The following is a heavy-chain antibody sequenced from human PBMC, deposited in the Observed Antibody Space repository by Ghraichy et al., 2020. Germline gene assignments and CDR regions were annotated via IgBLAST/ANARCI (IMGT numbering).Heavy chain of an antibody. V-gene: IGHV4-39*01. D-gene: IGHD6-19*01. CDR1: GGSISSSSYY. Sequence: SETLSLTCTVSGGSISSSSYYWGWIRQPPGKGLEWIGSIYYSGSTYYNPSLKSRVTISVDTSKNQFSLKLSSVTAADTAVYYCARHVRSSGWAFDYWGQGTLVTVSS. CDR3: ARHVRSSGWAFDY. J-gene: IGHJ4*02. CDR2: IYYSGST.